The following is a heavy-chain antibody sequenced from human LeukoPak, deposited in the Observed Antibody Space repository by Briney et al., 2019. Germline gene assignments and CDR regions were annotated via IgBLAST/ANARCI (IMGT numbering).Heavy chain of an antibody. CDR3: ANLVDGAARLGRYYYYGMDV. Sequence: SETLSLTCSVSGDSISRGDSYWGWIRQYPGKGLEWLGNIYYVGSPYNNPSLNSRRVTMPVDTSKNQFSLKLTSVTAADTAVYYCANLVDGAARLGRYYYYGMDVWGQGTTVTVSS. CDR1: GDSISRGDSY. CDR2: IYYVGSP. J-gene: IGHJ6*02. V-gene: IGHV4-39*01. D-gene: IGHD6-6*01.